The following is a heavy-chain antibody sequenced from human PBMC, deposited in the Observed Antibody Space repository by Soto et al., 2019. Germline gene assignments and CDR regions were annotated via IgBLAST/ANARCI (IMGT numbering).Heavy chain of an antibody. CDR2: ISGSGGTT. CDR1: GFTFRNYA. J-gene: IGHJ3*02. V-gene: IGHV3-23*01. D-gene: IGHD2-2*01. Sequence: EVQLLESGGGLVQPGESLRVSCIASGFTFRNYAMSWVRQAPWKGLEWVSAISGSGGTTYYADSVKGRFTISRDNSKNTLYLQMNSLRAEDTATYYCAKDLDVYCSSASCYGDAFDIWGQGTMVTVSS. CDR3: AKDLDVYCSSASCYGDAFDI.